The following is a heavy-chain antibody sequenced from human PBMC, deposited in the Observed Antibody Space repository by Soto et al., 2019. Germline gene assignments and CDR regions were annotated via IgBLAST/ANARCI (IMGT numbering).Heavy chain of an antibody. CDR2: ISGSGGST. CDR1: GFTFSSYA. Sequence: GGSLRLSCAASGFTFSSYAMSWVRQAPGKGLEWVSAISGSGGSTYYADSVKGRFTISRDNSKNTLYLQMNSLRAEDTAVYYCAKGARYCSSTSYYDQSCAFDIWGQGTMVTVSS. V-gene: IGHV3-23*01. J-gene: IGHJ3*02. D-gene: IGHD2-2*01. CDR3: AKGARYCSSTSYYDQSCAFDI.